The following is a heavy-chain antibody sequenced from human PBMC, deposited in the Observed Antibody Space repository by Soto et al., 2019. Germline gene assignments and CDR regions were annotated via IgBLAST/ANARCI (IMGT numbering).Heavy chain of an antibody. CDR1: GFTFIDSW. J-gene: IGHJ4*02. Sequence: GGSLSLSCVASGFTFIDSWMTWVRQVPGKGLEWVANINRDGSVTNYVDSMGGRFTISRDNARSLVYLHMTSLRTEDTAIYHCVKESRSGGSWWGQGSLVTVSS. D-gene: IGHD2-15*01. CDR2: INRDGSVT. CDR3: VKESRSGGSW. V-gene: IGHV3-7*01.